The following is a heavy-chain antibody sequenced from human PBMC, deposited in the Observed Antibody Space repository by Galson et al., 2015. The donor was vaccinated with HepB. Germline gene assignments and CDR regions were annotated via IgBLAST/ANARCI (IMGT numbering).Heavy chain of an antibody. J-gene: IGHJ4*02. CDR1: AGSFSDYS. V-gene: IGHV4-34*01. D-gene: IGHD3-3*01. CDR3: ARGRLRFLEWSYDY. Sequence: ETLSLTCAVYAGSFSDYSLSWIRQPPGKGLEWIGEIYHSGSINYHPSLKSRVTISVDTSKNHFSLRLNSVTAADTAVYYCARGRLRFLEWSYDYWGREPWSPSPQ. CDR2: IYHSGSI.